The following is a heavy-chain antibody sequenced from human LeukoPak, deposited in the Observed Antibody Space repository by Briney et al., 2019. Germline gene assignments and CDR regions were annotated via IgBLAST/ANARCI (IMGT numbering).Heavy chain of an antibody. CDR2: ISSSGSTI. CDR1: RFTFSSYE. Sequence: GGSLRLSCAASRFTFSSYEMNWVRQAPGKGLEWVSYISSSGSTIYYADSVKGRFTISRDNAKNSLYLQMNSLRAEDTAVYYCARTGVTTVTDWGQGTLVTVSS. V-gene: IGHV3-48*03. D-gene: IGHD4-11*01. J-gene: IGHJ4*02. CDR3: ARTGVTTVTD.